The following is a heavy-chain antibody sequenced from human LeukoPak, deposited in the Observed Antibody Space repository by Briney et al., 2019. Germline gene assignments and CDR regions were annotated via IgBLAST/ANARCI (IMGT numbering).Heavy chain of an antibody. CDR1: GYTFTSCY. CDR2: INPSGGST. CDR3: ARDSSLSGRGRRGYVDY. J-gene: IGHJ4*02. D-gene: IGHD3-16*01. Sequence: ASVKVSCKASGYTFTSCYMHWVRQAPGQGLEWMGIINPSGGSTSYAQKFQGRVTMTRDTSTSTVYMELSSLRSEDTAVYYCARDSSLSGRGRRGYVDYWGQGTLVTVSS. V-gene: IGHV1-46*01.